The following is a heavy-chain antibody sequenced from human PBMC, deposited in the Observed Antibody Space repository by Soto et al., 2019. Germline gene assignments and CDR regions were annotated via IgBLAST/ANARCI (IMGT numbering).Heavy chain of an antibody. CDR3: AGDKVGYLDSSGYYRVSVPPDYYYGMGV. CDR1: GGTFSSYA. Sequence: QAQLVQSGAEVKKPGSSVKVSCKASGGTFSSYAISWVRQAPGQGLEWMGGIIPIFGTANYAQKFQGRVTITADESTSTAYMGLSGLRSEDTAVYYCAGDKVGYLDSSGYYRVSVPPDYYYGMGVWGQGTTVTVSS. D-gene: IGHD3-22*01. V-gene: IGHV1-69*01. J-gene: IGHJ6*02. CDR2: IIPIFGTA.